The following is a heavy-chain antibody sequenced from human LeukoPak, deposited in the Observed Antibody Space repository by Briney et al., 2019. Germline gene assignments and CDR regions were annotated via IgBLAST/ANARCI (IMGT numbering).Heavy chain of an antibody. J-gene: IGHJ3*02. V-gene: IGHV3-9*01. CDR2: ISWNSGSI. D-gene: IGHD3-10*01. CDR1: GFTFDDYA. CDR3: AKDISGSGSPAAFDI. Sequence: GRSLRLSCAASGFTFDDYAMHWVWQAPGKGLEWVSGISWNSGSIGYADSVKGRFTISRDNAKNSLYLQMNSLRAEDTALYYCAKDISGSGSPAAFDIWGQGTMVTVSS.